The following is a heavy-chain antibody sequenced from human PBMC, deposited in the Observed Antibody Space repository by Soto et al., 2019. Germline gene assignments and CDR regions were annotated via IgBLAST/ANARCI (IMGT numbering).Heavy chain of an antibody. D-gene: IGHD3-16*01. V-gene: IGHV4-34*01. CDR1: GGSFSDFY. CDR3: ARVWGGSNGFDP. Sequence: SETLSLTCAVYGGSFSDFYWTWIRQPPGKGLEWIGEINHSGSTYYNPSLKSRVTISVDTSKNQFSLKLSSVTAADTAVYYCARVWGGSNGFDPWGQGTLVTVSS. CDR2: INHSGST. J-gene: IGHJ5*02.